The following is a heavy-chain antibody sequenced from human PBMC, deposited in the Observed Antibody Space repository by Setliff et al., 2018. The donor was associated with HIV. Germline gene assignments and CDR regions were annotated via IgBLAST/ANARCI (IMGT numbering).Heavy chain of an antibody. V-gene: IGHV1-69*06. CDR2: IIPVFGTA. Sequence: SVKVSCKASGGTFSDSAINSVRQAPGQGLEWMGRIIPVFGTANYAPKFPDRVTITADKSTSTAYLELSSLRSYDTAVYYCAKEVATTYYYRYMDVCGTG. D-gene: IGHD5-12*01. J-gene: IGHJ6*03. CDR3: AKEVATTYYYRYMDV. CDR1: GGTFSDSA.